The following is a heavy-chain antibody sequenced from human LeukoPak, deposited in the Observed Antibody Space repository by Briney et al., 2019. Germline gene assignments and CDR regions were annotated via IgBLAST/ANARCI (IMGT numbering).Heavy chain of an antibody. CDR2: IYHSGST. V-gene: IGHV4-4*02. J-gene: IGHJ4*02. CDR3: AREGSGYSTNFDY. Sequence: TSETLSLTCAVSGGSISSSNWWSWVRQPPGKGLEWIGEIYHSGSTNYNPSLKSRVTISVDTSKNQFSLKLNSVTAADTAVYFCAREGSGYSTNFDYWGQGTLVTVSS. D-gene: IGHD3-3*01. CDR1: GGSISSSNW.